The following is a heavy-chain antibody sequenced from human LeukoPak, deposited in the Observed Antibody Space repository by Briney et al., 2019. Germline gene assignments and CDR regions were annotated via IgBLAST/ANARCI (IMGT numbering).Heavy chain of an antibody. CDR3: ARTFWHWGPKYYFDY. Sequence: PSETLSLTCTVSGGSISSGDYYWSWIRQPPGKGLEWIGEINHSGSTNYNPSLKSRVTISVDTSKNQFSLKLSSVTAADTAVYYCARTFWHWGPKYYFDYWGQGTLVTVSS. V-gene: IGHV4-39*07. CDR1: GGSISSGDYY. D-gene: IGHD7-27*01. CDR2: INHSGST. J-gene: IGHJ4*02.